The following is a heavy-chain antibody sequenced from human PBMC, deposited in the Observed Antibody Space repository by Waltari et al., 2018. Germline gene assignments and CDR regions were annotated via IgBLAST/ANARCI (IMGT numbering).Heavy chain of an antibody. V-gene: IGHV3-53*01. CDR3: ARWQQWPVRAFDY. D-gene: IGHD6-19*01. Sequence: EVQLVESGGGLIQPGGSLRLSWAASGFIDSRNYMSWVLQAPGRGLEWVSLIYSGGSTDYADSVKGRFTISRDNSKNTLYLQMDSLSVEDTAVYYCARWQQWPVRAFDYWGQGTLVTVSS. CDR1: GFIDSRNY. CDR2: IYSGGST. J-gene: IGHJ4*02.